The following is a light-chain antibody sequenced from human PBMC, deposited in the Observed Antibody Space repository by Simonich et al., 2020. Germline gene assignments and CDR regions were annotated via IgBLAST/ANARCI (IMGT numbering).Light chain of an antibody. J-gene: IGKJ3*01. CDR3: QQLNSYPF. V-gene: IGKV1-9*01. Sequence: DIQLTQSPSFLSASVGDRVTITCRSSQGISSYLALYQQKPGKAPKLLIYAASTLQSGVPSRFSGSGSGTEFTLTISSLQPEDFATYYCQQLNSYPFFGPGTKVDIK. CDR2: AAS. CDR1: QGISSY.